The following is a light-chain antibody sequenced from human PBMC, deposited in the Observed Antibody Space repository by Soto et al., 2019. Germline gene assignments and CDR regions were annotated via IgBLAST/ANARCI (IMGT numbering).Light chain of an antibody. CDR3: GPWDSSLSAWV. Sequence: QSVLTQPPSVSAAPGQKVTISCSGRSSNIGNNYVSWYQQLPGTAPKLLIYDNNKRPSGIPDRFSGSKSGTSATLGITGLQTGDEADYYCGPWDSSLSAWVFGGGTKLTVL. V-gene: IGLV1-51*01. CDR1: SSNIGNNY. J-gene: IGLJ3*02. CDR2: DNN.